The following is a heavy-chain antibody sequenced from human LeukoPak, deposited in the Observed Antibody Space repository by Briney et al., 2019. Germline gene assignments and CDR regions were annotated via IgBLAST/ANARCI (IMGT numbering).Heavy chain of an antibody. CDR1: GLSFSASG. D-gene: IGHD6-19*01. CDR2: VTPSGDPT. V-gene: IGHV3-23*01. CDR3: AKGPSSGRPYYMDV. J-gene: IGHJ6*03. Sequence: PGGSLRLSCAGSGLSFSASGMNWVRQAPGKGLEWVAGVTPSGDPTYYADSVKGRFTISRDNSKTTMYLQMNSLRAEDTAVYYCAKGPSSGRPYYMDVWGKGTTVTVSS.